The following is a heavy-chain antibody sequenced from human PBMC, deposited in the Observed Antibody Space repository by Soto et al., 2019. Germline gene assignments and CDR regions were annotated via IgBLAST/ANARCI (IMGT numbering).Heavy chain of an antibody. CDR2: IYYSGNT. J-gene: IGHJ5*02. Sequence: SETLSLTCSVSGGSIRNSYWSWNRQPLGKGLEWIGYIYYSGNTNYSPSLKSRVSMSVDTSKSQFSLKLSSVAAADTAVYYCARIVARSGSLGWFDPWGQGILVTVSS. V-gene: IGHV4-59*01. CDR3: ARIVARSGSLGWFDP. D-gene: IGHD1-26*01. CDR1: GGSIRNSY.